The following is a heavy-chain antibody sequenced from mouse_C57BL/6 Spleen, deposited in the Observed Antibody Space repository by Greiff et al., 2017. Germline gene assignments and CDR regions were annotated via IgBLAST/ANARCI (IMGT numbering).Heavy chain of an antibody. Sequence: VKLQQSDAELVKPGASVKISCKVSGYTFTDHTIHWMKQRPEQGLEWIGYIYPRDGSTKYNEKFKGKATLTADKSSSTAYMQLNSLTSEDSAVYFCARAGDYDDYAMDYWGQGTSVTVSS. CDR2: IYPRDGST. CDR3: ARAGDYDDYAMDY. CDR1: GYTFTDHT. V-gene: IGHV1-78*01. D-gene: IGHD2-4*01. J-gene: IGHJ4*01.